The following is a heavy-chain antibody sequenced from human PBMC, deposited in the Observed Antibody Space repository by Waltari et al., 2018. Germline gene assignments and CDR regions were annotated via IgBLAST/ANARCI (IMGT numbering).Heavy chain of an antibody. Sequence: QVQLVQSGAEVKKPGASVKVSCKASGYTFTGYYMHWVRQAPGQGLDWMGWINPNSGGTNYAQKFQGRVTMTRDTSISTAYMELSRLRSDDTAVYYCARDPAVGITMVRGVRPYYYYGMDVWGQGTTVTVSS. CDR3: ARDPAVGITMVRGVRPYYYYGMDV. D-gene: IGHD3-10*01. CDR1: GYTFTGYY. J-gene: IGHJ6*02. CDR2: INPNSGGT. V-gene: IGHV1-2*02.